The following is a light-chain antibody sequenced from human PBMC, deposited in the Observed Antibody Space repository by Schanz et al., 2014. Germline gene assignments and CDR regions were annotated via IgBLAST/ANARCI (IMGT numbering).Light chain of an antibody. CDR1: SSDVGRYNL. V-gene: IGLV2-14*03. CDR3: TSYTGSSTLV. J-gene: IGLJ2*01. Sequence: QSALTQPASVSGSPGQSITISCTATSSDVGRYNLVSWYQQHPGKAPKLMIYDVTNRPSGVSDRFSGSKSGNTASLTISGLQAEDEADYYCTSYTGSSTLVFGGGTKLTVL. CDR2: DVT.